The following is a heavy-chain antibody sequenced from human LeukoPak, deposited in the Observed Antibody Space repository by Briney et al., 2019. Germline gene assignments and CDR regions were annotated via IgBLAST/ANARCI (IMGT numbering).Heavy chain of an antibody. V-gene: IGHV4-39*07. CDR2: IYYSGST. Sequence: SETLSLTCTVSGGSISSSSYYWGWIRQPPGKGLEWIGSIYYSGSTYYNPPLKSRVTISVDTSKNQFSLKLSSVTAADTAVYYCAREVRRFGELYFDYWGQGTLVTVSS. CDR3: AREVRRFGELYFDY. D-gene: IGHD3-10*01. J-gene: IGHJ4*02. CDR1: GGSISSSSYY.